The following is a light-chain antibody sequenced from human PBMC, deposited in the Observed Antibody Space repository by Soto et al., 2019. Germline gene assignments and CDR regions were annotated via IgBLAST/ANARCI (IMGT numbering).Light chain of an antibody. J-gene: IGLJ2*01. CDR1: SSDVGGYKY. V-gene: IGLV2-14*01. CDR2: DVS. Sequence: QSALTQPASVSGSPGQSITISCTGTSSDVGGYKYVSWYQQNPGRAPKLIIYDVSNRPSGVSSRFSGSKSGNTASLTISGLQAEDTADYYCTSYRSGNTVVFGGGTKLTVL. CDR3: TSYRSGNTVV.